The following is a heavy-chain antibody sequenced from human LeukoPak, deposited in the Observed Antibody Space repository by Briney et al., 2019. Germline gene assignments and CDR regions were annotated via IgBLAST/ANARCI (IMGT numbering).Heavy chain of an antibody. CDR1: SGSISSGGYS. V-gene: IGHV4-30-2*01. J-gene: IGHJ4*02. CDR2: IYHSGST. CDR3: ARGGGVIVLDY. Sequence: SETLSLTCIVSSGSISSGGYSWSWIRQPPGKGLEWIGYIYHSGSTYYNPSLKSRVTISVDRSKNQFSLKLSSVTAADTAVYYCARGGGVIVLDYWGQGTLVTVSS. D-gene: IGHD3-16*02.